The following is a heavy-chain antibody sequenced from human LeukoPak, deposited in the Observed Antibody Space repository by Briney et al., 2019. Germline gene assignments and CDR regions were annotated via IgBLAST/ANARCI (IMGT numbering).Heavy chain of an antibody. Sequence: GGSLRLSCAASGFTFSRYAMHWVRQAPGKGREWVAVISDDGTFTLYGDSVRGRFTISRDSSRNTLYLQMNSLRPEDTAVYYCARGPAVAGLDYWGQGTLVTVSS. CDR3: ARGPAVAGLDY. V-gene: IGHV3-30-3*01. CDR1: GFTFSRYA. D-gene: IGHD6-19*01. J-gene: IGHJ4*02. CDR2: ISDDGTFT.